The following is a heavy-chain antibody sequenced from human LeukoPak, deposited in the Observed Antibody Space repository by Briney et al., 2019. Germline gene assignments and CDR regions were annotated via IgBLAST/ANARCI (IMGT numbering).Heavy chain of an antibody. CDR2: IQFDAGNR. J-gene: IGHJ4*02. CDR1: GFTFSTFG. CDR3: AKSFSGNYLDYFDS. D-gene: IGHD1-26*01. Sequence: VGSLRLSCAASGFTFSTFGMHWVRQAPGKGLEWVAFIQFDAGNRQYADSVKGRFTISRDNSKTTLYMQMNSLTADDTAVYYCAKSFSGNYLDYFDSRGQETLVTVSS. V-gene: IGHV3-30*02.